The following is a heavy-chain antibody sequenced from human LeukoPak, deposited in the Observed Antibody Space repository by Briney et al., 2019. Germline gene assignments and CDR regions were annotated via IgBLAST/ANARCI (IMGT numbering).Heavy chain of an antibody. Sequence: GGSLRLSCAASGFTFDDYAMHWVRQAPGKGLEWVSGISWNSGSIGYADSVKGRFIISRDNAKNSLYLQMNSLRAEDTALYYCAKDSGSDSSGWSPYDYWGQGTLVTVSS. CDR3: AKDSGSDSSGWSPYDY. J-gene: IGHJ4*02. CDR2: ISWNSGSI. V-gene: IGHV3-9*01. D-gene: IGHD6-19*01. CDR1: GFTFDDYA.